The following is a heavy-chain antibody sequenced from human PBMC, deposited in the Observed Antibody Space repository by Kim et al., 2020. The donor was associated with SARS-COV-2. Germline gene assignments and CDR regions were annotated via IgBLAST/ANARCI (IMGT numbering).Heavy chain of an antibody. Sequence: GGSLRLSCAASGFTFSSYAMSWVRQAPGKGLEWVSAISGSGGSTYYADSVKGRFTISRDNSKNTLYLQMNSLRAEDTAVYYCAKDLWYSSSWSNYYYYGMDVWGQGTTVTVSS. CDR1: GFTFSSYA. J-gene: IGHJ6*02. D-gene: IGHD6-13*01. CDR3: AKDLWYSSSWSNYYYYGMDV. V-gene: IGHV3-23*01. CDR2: ISGSGGST.